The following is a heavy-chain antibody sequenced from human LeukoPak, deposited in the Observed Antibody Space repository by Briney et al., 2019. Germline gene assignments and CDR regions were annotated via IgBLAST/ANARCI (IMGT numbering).Heavy chain of an antibody. Sequence: SETLSLTCTVSGGSISSYYWGWLRQPPGKGLEWIGSIYYSGSTYYNPSLKSRVTISVDTSKNQFSLKLSSVTAADTAVYYCARRQVVAYNWFDPWGQGTLVTVSS. D-gene: IGHD2-15*01. CDR3: ARRQVVAYNWFDP. CDR1: GGSISSYY. J-gene: IGHJ5*02. V-gene: IGHV4-39*01. CDR2: IYYSGST.